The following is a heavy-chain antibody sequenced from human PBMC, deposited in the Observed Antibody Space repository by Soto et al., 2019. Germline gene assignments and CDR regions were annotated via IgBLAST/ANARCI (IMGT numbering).Heavy chain of an antibody. J-gene: IGHJ5*02. Sequence: SETLSLTCTVSGGSISPYYWSWIRQSPGKGLEWIGYIYYTGTTRYNPSLKSRVTILVDTSKNQSSLKLSSVTAADTAVYYCARLGGYYQALDTWGQGALVTVSS. V-gene: IGHV4-59*08. CDR1: GGSISPYY. CDR2: IYYTGTT. CDR3: ARLGGYYQALDT. D-gene: IGHD3-22*01.